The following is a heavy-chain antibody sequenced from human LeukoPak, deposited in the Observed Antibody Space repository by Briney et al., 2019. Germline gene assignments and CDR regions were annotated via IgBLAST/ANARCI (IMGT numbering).Heavy chain of an antibody. V-gene: IGHV4-4*07. CDR1: GGSISSYY. CDR3: ARDTYYDFWSGSPYYMDV. CDR2: IYTSGST. J-gene: IGHJ6*03. Sequence: SETLSLTCTVSGGSISSYYWSWIRQPAGKGLEWIGRIYTSGSTNYNPSLKSRVTMSVDTSKNQFSLKLSSVTAADTAVYYCARDTYYDFWSGSPYYMDVWGKGTTVTVSS. D-gene: IGHD3-3*01.